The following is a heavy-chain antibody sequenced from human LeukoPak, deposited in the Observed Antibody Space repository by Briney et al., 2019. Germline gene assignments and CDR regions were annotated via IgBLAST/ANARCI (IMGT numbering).Heavy chain of an antibody. J-gene: IGHJ4*02. CDR1: GFTFSSYV. CDR2: ISYDGSNE. CDR3: AKAYGDYAGY. D-gene: IGHD4-17*01. V-gene: IGHV3-30*18. Sequence: GGSLRLSCAASGFTFSSYVMHWVRQAPGKGLEWVAIISYDGSNEYYADSVKGRFTISRDNSKNTLYLQMNSLRAADTAVYYCAKAYGDYAGYWGQGTLVTVSS.